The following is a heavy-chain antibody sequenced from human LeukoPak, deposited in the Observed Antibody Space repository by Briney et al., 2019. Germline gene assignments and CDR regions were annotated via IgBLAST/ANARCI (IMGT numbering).Heavy chain of an antibody. CDR2: IYTSGST. J-gene: IGHJ3*02. V-gene: IGHV4-4*07. Sequence: SETLSLTCTVSGGSISSYYWSWIRQPAGKGLEWIGRIYTSGSTNYNPSLKSRVTMSVDTSKNQFSLKLSSVTAADTAVYYCARVRSWTVRFYAFDIWGQGTMVTVSS. CDR1: GGSISSYY. D-gene: IGHD4-17*01. CDR3: ARVRSWTVRFYAFDI.